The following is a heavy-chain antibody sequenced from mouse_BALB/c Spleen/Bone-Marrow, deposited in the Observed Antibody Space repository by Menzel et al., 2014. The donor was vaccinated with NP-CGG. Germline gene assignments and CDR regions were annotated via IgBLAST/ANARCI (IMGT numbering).Heavy chain of an antibody. J-gene: IGHJ2*01. CDR1: GYTFSNYW. D-gene: IGHD5-1-1*01. CDR2: THPGNSDT. CDR3: TTLARNNFDY. V-gene: IGHV1-5*01. Sequence: EVKLQESGTVLARPGAAVKMSCKASGYTFSNYWMHWIKQRPGQGLEWIGTTHPGNSDTTYNQKFKGKAKLTAVTSTSTAYMELSSLTNEDSAVYYCTTLARNNFDYWGQGTTLTVSP.